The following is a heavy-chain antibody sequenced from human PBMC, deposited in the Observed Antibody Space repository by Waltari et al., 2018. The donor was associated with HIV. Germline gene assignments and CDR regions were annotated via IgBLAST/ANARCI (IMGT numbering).Heavy chain of an antibody. D-gene: IGHD3-10*01. V-gene: IGHV3-74*01. CDR3: ARGQYYSMDV. Sequence: EVQLVESGGGLVQPGGSLRLSCSASGFTFSSYWMHWVRQAPGKGLVWFSGMTRDGSTIRYADSVKGRFTISRDNAKNTLYLQMNSLRAEDTALYYCARGQYYSMDVWGQGTTVTVSS. CDR2: MTRDGSTI. CDR1: GFTFSSYW. J-gene: IGHJ6*02.